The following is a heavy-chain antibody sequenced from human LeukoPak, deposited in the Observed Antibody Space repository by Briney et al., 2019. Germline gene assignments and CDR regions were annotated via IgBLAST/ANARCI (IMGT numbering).Heavy chain of an antibody. J-gene: IGHJ3*02. Sequence: GGSLRLSCAASGFTFSDYYMSRIRQAPGKGLEWVSYISSSGSTIYYADSVKGRFTISRDNAKNSLYLQMNSLRAEDTAVYYCARVLSVVDDAFDIWGQGTMVTVSS. CDR1: GFTFSDYY. V-gene: IGHV3-11*01. CDR3: ARVLSVVDDAFDI. D-gene: IGHD2-2*01. CDR2: ISSSGSTI.